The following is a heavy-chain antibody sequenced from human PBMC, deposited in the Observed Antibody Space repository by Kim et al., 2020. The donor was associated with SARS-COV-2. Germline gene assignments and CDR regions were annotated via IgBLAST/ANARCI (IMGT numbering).Heavy chain of an antibody. CDR2: IYYSGNT. D-gene: IGHD3-22*01. V-gene: IGHV4-31*03. J-gene: IGHJ4*02. Sequence: SETLSLTCNVSGGSISSSGSYWTWIRQNPGKGLEWIGYIYYSGNTHYNPSLKSRVSISLDASKNLFSLNLYSVTAADTAVYFCAKDGEDSSGYYFEHWGQGILVTVSS. CDR3: AKDGEDSSGYYFEH. CDR1: GGSISSSGSY.